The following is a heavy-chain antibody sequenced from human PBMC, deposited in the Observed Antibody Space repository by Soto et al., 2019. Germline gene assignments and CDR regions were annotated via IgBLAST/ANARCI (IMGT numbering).Heavy chain of an antibody. Sequence: GGSLRLSCAASGFTFSSYGMHWVRQAPGKGLEWVAVISYDGSNKYYADSVKGRFTISRDNSKNTLYLQMNSLRAEDTAVYYCAKDLYPWEQRNFIDYWGQGTLVTVSS. V-gene: IGHV3-30*18. CDR2: ISYDGSNK. J-gene: IGHJ4*02. CDR3: AKDLYPWEQRNFIDY. D-gene: IGHD1-26*01. CDR1: GFTFSSYG.